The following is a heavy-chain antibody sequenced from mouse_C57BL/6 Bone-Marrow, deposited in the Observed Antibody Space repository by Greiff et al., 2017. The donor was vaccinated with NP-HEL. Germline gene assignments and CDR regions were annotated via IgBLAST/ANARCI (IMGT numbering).Heavy chain of an antibody. CDR1: GFTFSNYW. J-gene: IGHJ3*01. D-gene: IGHD1-1*01. CDR3: TGGIYYYGSGAY. V-gene: IGHV6-3*01. CDR2: IRLKSDNYAT. Sequence: EVKLMESGGGLVQPGGSMKLSCVASGFTFSNYWMNWVRQSPEKGLEWVAQIRLKSDNYATHYAESVKGRFTISRDDSKSSVYLQMNNLRAEDTGIYYCTGGIYYYGSGAYWGQGTLVTVSA.